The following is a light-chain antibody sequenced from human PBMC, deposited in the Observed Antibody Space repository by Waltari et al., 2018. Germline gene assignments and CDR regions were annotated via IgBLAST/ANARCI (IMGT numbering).Light chain of an antibody. J-gene: IGLJ3*02. Sequence: QSALTQPPSASGSLGQSVTLSCTGTSSDIGAHNYVSWYQPRPGTAPKLVIFEVVKRPSGVPDRFSVSKSGSTASLTVSGLQADDEADYYCTSYTDSDNLVFGGGTNLAVL. CDR2: EVV. V-gene: IGLV2-8*01. CDR1: SSDIGAHNY. CDR3: TSYTDSDNLV.